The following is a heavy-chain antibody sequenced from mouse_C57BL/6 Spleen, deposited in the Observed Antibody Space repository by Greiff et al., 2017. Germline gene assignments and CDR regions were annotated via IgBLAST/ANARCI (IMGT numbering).Heavy chain of an antibody. CDR2: IYPGSGST. D-gene: IGHD2-3*01. Sequence: VQLQQPGAELVKPGASVKMSCKASGYTFTSYWITWVKQRPGQGLEWIGDIYPGSGSTNYNEKFKGKATLTVDTSSSTAYMQLSSLTSEDSAVYYGARDGYYLYAMGYWGQGTSVTVSS. CDR1: GYTFTSYW. CDR3: ARDGYYLYAMGY. J-gene: IGHJ4*01. V-gene: IGHV1-55*01.